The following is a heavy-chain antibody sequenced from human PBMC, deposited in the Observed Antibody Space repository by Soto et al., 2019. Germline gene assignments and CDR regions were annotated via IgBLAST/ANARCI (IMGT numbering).Heavy chain of an antibody. CDR1: GFTFSSYC. Sequence: XGSLRLSFAASGFTFSSYCMHWVRQAPGKGLEWVAVISYDGSNKYYADSVKGRFTISRDNSKNTLYLQMNSLRAEDTAVYYCAKDRSRSSHRYGMDVWGQGTTVTVSS. V-gene: IGHV3-30*18. D-gene: IGHD1-26*01. J-gene: IGHJ6*02. CDR3: AKDRSRSSHRYGMDV. CDR2: ISYDGSNK.